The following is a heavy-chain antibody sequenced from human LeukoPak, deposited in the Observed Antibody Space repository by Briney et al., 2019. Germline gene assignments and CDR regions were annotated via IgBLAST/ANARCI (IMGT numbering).Heavy chain of an antibody. Sequence: SETLSLTCTVSGGSISSYYWNWIRQSPGQGLEWIGYIFYTGTTTYNPSLMSRLTMSIDTSKNQFSLKLSSVTAADTAMYYCARDDSSSWRFEYWGQGTLVTVSS. CDR3: ARDDSSSWRFEY. J-gene: IGHJ4*02. V-gene: IGHV4-59*01. CDR2: IFYTGTT. D-gene: IGHD6-13*01. CDR1: GGSISSYY.